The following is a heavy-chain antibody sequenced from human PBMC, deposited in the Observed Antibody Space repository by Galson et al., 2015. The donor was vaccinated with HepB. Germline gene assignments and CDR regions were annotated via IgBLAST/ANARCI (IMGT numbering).Heavy chain of an antibody. CDR3: ARDSRLELRINNYFSYGMDV. CDR2: FSGYDGST. D-gene: IGHD1-1*01. CDR1: GYSFSNYG. J-gene: IGHJ6*02. V-gene: IGHV1-18*01. Sequence: SVKVSCKASGYSFSNYGLSWIRQAPGPGLEWMGWFSGYDGSTNYAQRFQGRVTMTADASTGTAYLELRNLRSDDTAVYYCARDSRLELRINNYFSYGMDVWGQGSAFLVSS.